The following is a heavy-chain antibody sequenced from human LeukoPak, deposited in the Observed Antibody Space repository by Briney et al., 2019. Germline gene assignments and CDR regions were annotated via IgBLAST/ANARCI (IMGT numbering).Heavy chain of an antibody. V-gene: IGHV4-59*12. D-gene: IGHD2-15*01. Sequence: PSETLSLTCTVSGGSISSYYWSWIRQPPGKGLEWIGYIYYSGSTNYNPSLKSRVTISVDTSKNQFSLKLSSVTAADTAVYYCARDLDIVVVVAATQPFDYWGQGTLVTVSS. CDR3: ARDLDIVVVVAATQPFDY. J-gene: IGHJ4*02. CDR1: GGSISSYY. CDR2: IYYSGST.